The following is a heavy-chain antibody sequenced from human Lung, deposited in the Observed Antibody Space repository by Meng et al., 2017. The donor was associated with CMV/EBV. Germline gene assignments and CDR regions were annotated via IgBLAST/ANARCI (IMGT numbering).Heavy chain of an antibody. D-gene: IGHD4-11*01. CDR2: ISSSGTTI. Sequence: GGSXRLSFFSSGFSFSSYEINWVRQAPGKGLEWVSYISSSGTTIYYAASVKGRFTISRDNAKNSVYLQMNSLSAEDTAIYYCAREATRLQLVLDYWGQGTLVTVSS. CDR1: GFSFSSYE. V-gene: IGHV3-48*03. CDR3: AREATRLQLVLDY. J-gene: IGHJ4*02.